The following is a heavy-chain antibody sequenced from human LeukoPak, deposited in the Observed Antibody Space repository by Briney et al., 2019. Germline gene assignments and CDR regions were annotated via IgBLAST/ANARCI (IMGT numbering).Heavy chain of an antibody. Sequence: SETLSLTCTVSGDSISSGDYYWTWIRQPPGEGLEWIGYIYYNGITYYNPSLKSRVIISVDQPKKQFSLKLSSVPAADTAVYYCAGAVTGYYLSHSYFPYWGRGTLVTVSS. D-gene: IGHD3-9*01. CDR3: AGAVTGYYLSHSYFPY. J-gene: IGHJ4*02. V-gene: IGHV4-30-4*01. CDR1: GDSISSGDYY. CDR2: IYYNGIT.